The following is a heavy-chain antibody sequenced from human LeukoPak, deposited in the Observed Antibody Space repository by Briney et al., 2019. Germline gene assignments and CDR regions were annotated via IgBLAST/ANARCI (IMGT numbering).Heavy chain of an antibody. Sequence: GGSLRLSCAASGFTFDDYGMSWVRQAPGKGLEWVSGINWNGGSTGYADSVKGRFTISRDNAKNSLYLQMNSLRAEDTALYYCARVLGYCSGGSCDFDYWGQGTLVTVSS. CDR1: GFTFDDYG. J-gene: IGHJ4*02. V-gene: IGHV3-20*04. D-gene: IGHD2-15*01. CDR3: ARVLGYCSGGSCDFDY. CDR2: INWNGGST.